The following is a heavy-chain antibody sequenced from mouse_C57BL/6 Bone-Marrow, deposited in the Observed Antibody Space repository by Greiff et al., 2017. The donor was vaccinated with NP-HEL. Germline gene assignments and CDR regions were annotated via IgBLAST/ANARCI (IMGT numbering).Heavy chain of an antibody. CDR3: ARHYYYYGSSPFYYAMDY. J-gene: IGHJ4*01. CDR1: GYTFTSYW. Sequence: QVQLQQSGAELVKPGASVKLSCKASGYTFTSYWMHWVKQRPGQGLEWIGMIHPNSGSTNYNEKFKSKATLTVDKSSSTAYMQLSSLTSEDSAVYYCARHYYYYGSSPFYYAMDYWGQGTSVTVSS. D-gene: IGHD1-1*01. V-gene: IGHV1-64*01. CDR2: IHPNSGST.